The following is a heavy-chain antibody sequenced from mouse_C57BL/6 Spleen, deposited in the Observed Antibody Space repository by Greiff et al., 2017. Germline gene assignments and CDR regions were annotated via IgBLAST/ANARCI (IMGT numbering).Heavy chain of an antibody. D-gene: IGHD2-5*01. J-gene: IGHJ2*01. Sequence: QVQLQQPGAELVRPGTSVKLSCKASGYTFTSYWMHWVKQRPGQGLEWIGVIDPSDSYTNYNQKFKGKATLTVDTSSSTAYMQLSSLTSEDSAVYYCARPYYSNYNPTSYFDYWGQGTTLTVSS. CDR1: GYTFTSYW. CDR2: IDPSDSYT. CDR3: ARPYYSNYNPTSYFDY. V-gene: IGHV1-59*01.